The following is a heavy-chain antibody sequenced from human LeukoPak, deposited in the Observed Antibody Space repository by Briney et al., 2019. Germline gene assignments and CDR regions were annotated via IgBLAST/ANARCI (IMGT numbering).Heavy chain of an antibody. CDR3: ARGRSTVVTPNYYYYYCMDV. CDR1: GFNFIDYS. Sequence: GGSLRLSCAASGFNFIDYSMNWVRQAPGKGLEWISYIGISSGNTKYADSVKGRFTISRDKARNSLYLQMNSLRVEDTAMYYCARGRSTVVTPNYYYYYCMDVWGKGTTVTVSS. CDR2: IGISSGNT. V-gene: IGHV3-48*01. D-gene: IGHD4-23*01. J-gene: IGHJ6*03.